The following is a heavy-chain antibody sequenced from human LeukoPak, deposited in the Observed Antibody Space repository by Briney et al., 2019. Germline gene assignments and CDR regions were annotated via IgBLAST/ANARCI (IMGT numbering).Heavy chain of an antibody. J-gene: IGHJ6*03. CDR2: ISSDGSTT. CDR1: GFTFSDYW. Sequence: GGSLRLSCAGSGFTFSDYWMHWVRQAPGKGLVWISRISSDGSTTNYADSMKGRFTISRDNAKNTLYLQMNSLRAEDTAVFYCLAGYYYNDMDVWGKGTTVTVS. D-gene: IGHD2-15*01. V-gene: IGHV3-74*01. CDR3: LAGYYYNDMDV.